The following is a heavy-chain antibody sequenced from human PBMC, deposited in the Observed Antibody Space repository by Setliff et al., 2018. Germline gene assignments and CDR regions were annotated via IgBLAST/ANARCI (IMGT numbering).Heavy chain of an antibody. J-gene: IGHJ4*02. V-gene: IGHV4-39*07. Sequence: NPSETLSLTCNVSGGSIAGSTYYWGWIRQPPGKGLEWIGRIYYSGNTYYNSSLKSRLTMSVDTSKNQFSLNLSSVTAADTAVYYCARGGRGLVILDYWGQGTLVTVSS. CDR1: GGSIAGSTYY. CDR3: ARGGRGLVILDY. CDR2: IYYSGNT. D-gene: IGHD3-9*01.